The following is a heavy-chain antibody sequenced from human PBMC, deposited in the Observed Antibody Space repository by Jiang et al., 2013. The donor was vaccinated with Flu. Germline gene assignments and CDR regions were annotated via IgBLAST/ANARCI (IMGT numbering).Heavy chain of an antibody. D-gene: IGHD6-19*01. V-gene: IGHV4-61*01. J-gene: IGHJ4*02. CDR3: ARDPGVAVAGFDY. CDR2: IYYSGST. CDR1: GGSVSSGSYY. Sequence: TVSGGSVSSGSYYWSWIRQPPGKGLEWIGYIYYSGSTNYNPSLKSRVTISVDTSKNQFSLKLSSVTAADTAVYYCARDPGVAVAGFDYWGQGTLVTVSS.